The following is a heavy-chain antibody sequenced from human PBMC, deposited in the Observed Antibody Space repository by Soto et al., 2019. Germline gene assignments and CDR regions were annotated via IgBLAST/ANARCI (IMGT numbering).Heavy chain of an antibody. CDR2: IIPIFGTA. CDR3: ARVTSSSGRRNWYFDL. CDR1: GGTFSSYA. J-gene: IGHJ2*01. Sequence: SVKVSCKASGGTFSSYAISWVRQAPGQGLEWMGGIIPIFGTANYAQKFQGRVTITADESTSTAYMELSSLRSEDTAVYYCARVTSSSGRRNWYFDLWGRGTLVTVSS. D-gene: IGHD6-6*01. V-gene: IGHV1-69*13.